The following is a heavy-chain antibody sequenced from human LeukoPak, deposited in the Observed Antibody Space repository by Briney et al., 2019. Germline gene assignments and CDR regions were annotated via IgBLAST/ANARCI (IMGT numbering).Heavy chain of an antibody. J-gene: IGHJ4*02. CDR1: GFTFSSYA. D-gene: IGHD6-13*01. CDR2: IRGLGGST. CDR3: ARDVEARISAAGTFDY. Sequence: PGGSLRLSCAASGFTFSSYAMSWVRQAPGKGLEWVSVIRGLGGSTYYADSVKGRFAISRDNSKNTLWLQMNSLRADDTAIYYCARDVEARISAAGTFDYWGQGSLVTVSS. V-gene: IGHV3-23*01.